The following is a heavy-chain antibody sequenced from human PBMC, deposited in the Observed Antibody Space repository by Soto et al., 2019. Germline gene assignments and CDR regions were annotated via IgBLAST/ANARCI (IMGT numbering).Heavy chain of an antibody. J-gene: IGHJ4*02. CDR3: AKDARDTGGNSGIDY. Sequence: GGSLRLPCVASEFTFNSYAMSWVRQAPGMGLEWVSSIIGSGAITYYADSVKGRFTISRDNSKSTLYLQMNSLRVEDTALYYCAKDARDTGGNSGIDYWGQGTLVTVSS. CDR2: IIGSGAIT. V-gene: IGHV3-23*01. D-gene: IGHD2-21*02. CDR1: EFTFNSYA.